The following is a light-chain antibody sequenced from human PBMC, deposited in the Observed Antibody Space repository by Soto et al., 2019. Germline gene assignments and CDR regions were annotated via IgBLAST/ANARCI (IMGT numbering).Light chain of an antibody. CDR3: QQLNSYLSIT. V-gene: IGKV1-17*01. CDR2: AAS. J-gene: IGKJ5*01. CDR1: QGIRDD. Sequence: DIQMTQSPSSLSASVGDRVTITCRASQGIRDDLGWYQQKPGKAPKLLIYAASTLQSGVPSRFSGSGSGTEFTLTISSLQPEDFATYYCQQLNSYLSITFGQGTRLEIK.